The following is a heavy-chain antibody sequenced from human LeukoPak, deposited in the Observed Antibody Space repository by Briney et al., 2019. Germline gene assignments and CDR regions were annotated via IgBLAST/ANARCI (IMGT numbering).Heavy chain of an antibody. Sequence: GASVKVSCKVSGYTLTELSMHWVRQAPGKGLEWMGGFDPEDGETIYAQKFQGRVTMTEDTSTDTAYMELSSLRSEDTAVYYCAILPSGIVGATKRGDWFDPWGQGTLVTVSS. CDR1: GYTLTELS. CDR3: AILPSGIVGATKRGDWFDP. CDR2: FDPEDGET. J-gene: IGHJ5*02. V-gene: IGHV1-24*01. D-gene: IGHD1-26*01.